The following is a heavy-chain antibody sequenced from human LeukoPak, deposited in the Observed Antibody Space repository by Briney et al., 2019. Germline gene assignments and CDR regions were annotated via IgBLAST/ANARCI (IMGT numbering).Heavy chain of an antibody. CDR2: IKEDGSER. CDR1: AFIFSGHW. Sequence: GGSLRLSCEGSAFIFSGHWMNWVRQTPGKGLEWVASIKEDGSERQYVDSVKGRFSISRDNTKGSLFLQLNSLRAEDTAVYYCARDEVVRGVIDYYGMDVWGQGTTVTVSS. D-gene: IGHD3-10*01. V-gene: IGHV3-7*03. CDR3: ARDEVVRGVIDYYGMDV. J-gene: IGHJ6*02.